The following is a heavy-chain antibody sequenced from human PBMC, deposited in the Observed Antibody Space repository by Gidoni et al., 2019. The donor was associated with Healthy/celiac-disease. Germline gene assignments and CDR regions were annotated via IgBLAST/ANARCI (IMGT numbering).Heavy chain of an antibody. D-gene: IGHD6-13*01. V-gene: IGHV3-33*01. CDR2: IWYDGSNK. Sequence: QVQLVESGGGVVQPGRSLRLACAAAGFTFRSYGMHWVRQAPGKGLEWVAVIWYDGSNKYYADSVKGRFTISRDNSKNTLYLQMNSLRAEDTAVYYCARGRSSSWYEVLDYWGQGTLVTVSS. CDR3: ARGRSSSWYEVLDY. CDR1: GFTFRSYG. J-gene: IGHJ4*02.